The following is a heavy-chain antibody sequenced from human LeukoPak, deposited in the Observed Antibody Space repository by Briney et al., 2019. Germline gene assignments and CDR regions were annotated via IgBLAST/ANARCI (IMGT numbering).Heavy chain of an antibody. J-gene: IGHJ5*02. D-gene: IGHD3-16*01. CDR2: ISTSGGSV. CDR1: GFTFSDYY. CDR3: ARDRQFRLHDP. Sequence: GGSLRLSCTASGFTFSDYYMSWIRQAPGKGLEWLSYISTSGGSVSYVDSVKGRFTISRDNAKNSVYLQIDSLRAEDTAMYYCARDRQFRLHDPWGQGILVTVSS. V-gene: IGHV3-11*01.